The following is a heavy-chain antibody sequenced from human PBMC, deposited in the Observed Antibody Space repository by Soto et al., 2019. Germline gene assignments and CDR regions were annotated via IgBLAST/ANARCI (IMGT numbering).Heavy chain of an antibody. Sequence: EVQLVESGGGLVKPGGSLRLACAASGFTFRNAWMNWVRQAPGKGLEWVGHIKSKTDGGTTDYAAAVKGRFIISRXEXXPTLYLQMNSLKTEDTAVYYRTTEGALVLSAGFECWRQGTLVTV. CDR1: GFTFRNAW. D-gene: IGHD2-8*01. CDR3: TTEGALVLSAGFEC. V-gene: IGHV3-15*07. J-gene: IGHJ4*02. CDR2: IKSKTDGGTT.